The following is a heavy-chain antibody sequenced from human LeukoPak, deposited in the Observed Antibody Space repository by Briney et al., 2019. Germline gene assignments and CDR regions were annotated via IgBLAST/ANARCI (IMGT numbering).Heavy chain of an antibody. CDR1: GFTFSSYA. J-gene: IGHJ4*02. CDR2: ISYDGSNK. D-gene: IGHD3-22*01. V-gene: IGHV3-30-3*01. CDR3: AREDDSRGDKIDY. Sequence: PGGSLRLSCAASGFTFSSYAMHWVRQAPGKGLEWEAVISYDGSNKYYADSVKGRFTISRDNSKNTLYLQMNSLRAEDTAVYYCAREDDSRGDKIDYWGQGTLVTVSS.